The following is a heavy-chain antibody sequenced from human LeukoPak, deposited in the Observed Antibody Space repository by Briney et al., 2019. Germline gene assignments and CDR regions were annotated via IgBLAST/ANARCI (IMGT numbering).Heavy chain of an antibody. J-gene: IGHJ4*02. CDR2: IGDSGGNT. D-gene: IGHD1-26*01. CDR1: GFTFSIYW. CDR3: ARDVGITVGATDY. V-gene: IGHV3-23*01. Sequence: GGSLRLSCAASGFTFSIYWMSRVRQAPGKGLDWVSTIGDSGGNTFYADSVKGRFTISRDNSKNTLFLQMSSLRAEDTAVYYCARDVGITVGATDYWGQGALVTVSS.